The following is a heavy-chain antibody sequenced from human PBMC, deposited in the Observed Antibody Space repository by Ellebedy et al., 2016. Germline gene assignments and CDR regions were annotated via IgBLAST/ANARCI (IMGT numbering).Heavy chain of an antibody. V-gene: IGHV3-23*01. CDR3: YYGHYSGS. J-gene: IGHJ4*02. D-gene: IGHD4-17*01. Sequence: GESLKISXVASGFTFGNFFMSWVRQAPGGGLEWISTISGGGDTTVSADSVKGRFTLSRDNFRNTLYLQMNSLRAEDTAVYYCYYGHYSGSWGQGTLVTVSS. CDR1: GFTFGNFF. CDR2: ISGGGDTT.